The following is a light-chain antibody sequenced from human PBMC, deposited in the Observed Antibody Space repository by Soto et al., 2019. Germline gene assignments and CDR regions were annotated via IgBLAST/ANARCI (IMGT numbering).Light chain of an antibody. Sequence: QSALTQPASVSGSPGQSISISCTGTSSDVGTYNYVSWYQQHPGKAPKIMIYEVSNRPSGISNRFSGSKSSNTASLTISGLQAEDEADYYCNSYTSSSTHNYVFGTGTKLNVL. CDR2: EVS. V-gene: IGLV2-14*01. J-gene: IGLJ1*01. CDR3: NSYTSSSTHNYV. CDR1: SSDVGTYNY.